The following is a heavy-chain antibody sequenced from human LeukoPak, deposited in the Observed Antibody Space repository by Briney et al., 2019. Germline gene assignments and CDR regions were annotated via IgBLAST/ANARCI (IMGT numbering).Heavy chain of an antibody. CDR3: ASGRRDSSGYYFDY. J-gene: IGHJ4*02. CDR2: MNPNSGNT. Sequence: ASVKVSCKASGYTFTSYGISWVRQAPGQGLEWMGWMNPNSGNTGYAQKFQGRVTMTRNTSISTAYMELSSLRSEDTAVYYCASGRRDSSGYYFDYWGRGTLVTVSS. CDR1: GYTFTSYG. D-gene: IGHD3-22*01. V-gene: IGHV1-8*02.